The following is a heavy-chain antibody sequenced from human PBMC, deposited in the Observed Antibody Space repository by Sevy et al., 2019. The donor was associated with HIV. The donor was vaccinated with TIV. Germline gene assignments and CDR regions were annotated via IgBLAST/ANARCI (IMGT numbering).Heavy chain of an antibody. V-gene: IGHV3-74*01. CDR1: GFTFSSYW. CDR3: VAANTWQDY. J-gene: IGHJ4*02. CDR2: VNSDGSST. D-gene: IGHD2-15*01. Sequence: GGSLRLSCAASGFTFSSYWMRWVRQAPGKGPVWVSGVNSDGSSTNYADSVKGRFTMSRDSAKNTLYLQMNSLRAGDTAVYFCVAANTWQDYWGQGTLVTVSS.